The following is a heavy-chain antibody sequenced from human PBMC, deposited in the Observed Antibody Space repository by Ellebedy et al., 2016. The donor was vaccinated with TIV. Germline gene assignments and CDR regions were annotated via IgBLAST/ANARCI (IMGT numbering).Heavy chain of an antibody. CDR2: ISGSGGST. J-gene: IGHJ5*02. V-gene: IGHV3-23*01. CDR1: GLTFSTYA. D-gene: IGHD1-14*01. CDR3: AKRGIAFDP. Sequence: GESLKISCAVSGLTFSTYAMTWVRQAPGKGLEWVSDISGSGGSTYCADSVKGRFTISRDNSKNTLYLQMNSLRAEDTALYYCAKRGIAFDPWGQGTLVTVSS.